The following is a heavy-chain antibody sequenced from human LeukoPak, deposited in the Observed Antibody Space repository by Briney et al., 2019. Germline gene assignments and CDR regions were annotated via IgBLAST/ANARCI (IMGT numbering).Heavy chain of an antibody. Sequence: PGGSLRLSCAASGFTFSSYWVSWVRQAPGKGLEWVANIKQDGSEKYYVDSVKGRFTISRDNTKNSLYLQMNSLRAEDTAVYYCARRRVGLRTGYFDLWGRGTLVTVSS. CDR2: IKQDGSEK. CDR1: GFTFSSYW. V-gene: IGHV3-7*01. D-gene: IGHD5-12*01. CDR3: ARRRVGLRTGYFDL. J-gene: IGHJ2*01.